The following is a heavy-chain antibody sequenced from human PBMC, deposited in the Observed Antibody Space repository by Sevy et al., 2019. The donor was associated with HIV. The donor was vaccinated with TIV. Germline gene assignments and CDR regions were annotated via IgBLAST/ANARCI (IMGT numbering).Heavy chain of an antibody. CDR3: AKGSGNTLFDY. CDR1: GFTFSSYA. Sequence: GGSLRLSCAASGFTFSSYAMSWVRQAPGKGLEWVLAISGSGGSTYYAHSVKGRFTISRDNSKNTLYLQMNSLRAEDTAVYYCAKGSGNTLFDYWGQGTLVTVSS. J-gene: IGHJ4*02. V-gene: IGHV3-23*01. CDR2: ISGSGGST. D-gene: IGHD2-15*01.